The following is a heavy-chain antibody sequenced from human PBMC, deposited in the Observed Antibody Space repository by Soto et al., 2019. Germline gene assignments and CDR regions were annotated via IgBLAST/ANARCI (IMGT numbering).Heavy chain of an antibody. CDR1: GYTFTSYG. J-gene: IGHJ6*02. Sequence: ASLKVSCKTSGYTFTSYGISCVRHTPGQGLEWMGWISAYNGNTNYAQKLQGRVTMTTDTSTSTAYMELRSLRSDDTAVYYCARERIAAAGPNYYYYGMEVWGQGTTVTVSS. V-gene: IGHV1-18*01. CDR2: ISAYNGNT. CDR3: ARERIAAAGPNYYYYGMEV. D-gene: IGHD6-13*01.